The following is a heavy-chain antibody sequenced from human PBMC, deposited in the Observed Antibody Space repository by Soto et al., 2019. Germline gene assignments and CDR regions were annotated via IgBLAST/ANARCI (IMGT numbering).Heavy chain of an antibody. V-gene: IGHV3-23*01. CDR3: ARPPLYSNGGYFDS. J-gene: IGHJ4*02. Sequence: GSLRLSCAVSGFTFTDHAMTWIRQAPGKGLEWVSTTSNNGDRTFYADSVKGRFTVSTDRTNNTLYLQMNSLRADDTAVYFCARPPLYSNGGYFDSWGQGTLVTVSS. D-gene: IGHD6-19*01. CDR2: TSNNGDRT. CDR1: GFTFTDHA.